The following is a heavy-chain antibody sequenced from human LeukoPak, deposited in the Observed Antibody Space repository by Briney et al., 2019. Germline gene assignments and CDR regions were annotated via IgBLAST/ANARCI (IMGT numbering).Heavy chain of an antibody. CDR3: ARGSSGYSYYFDY. D-gene: IGHD3-22*01. Sequence: GRSLRLSCAASGFTLTSYAMHWVRQAPGKGLEWVAVISYDGSIKYYADSVKGRFTISRDNSETTQYLQMNSLRAEDTAVYYCARGSSGYSYYFDYWGQGTLVSVSS. CDR1: GFTLTSYA. CDR2: ISYDGSIK. V-gene: IGHV3-30-3*01. J-gene: IGHJ4*02.